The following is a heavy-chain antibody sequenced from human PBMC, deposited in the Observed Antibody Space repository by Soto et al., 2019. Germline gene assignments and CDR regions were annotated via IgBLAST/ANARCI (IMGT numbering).Heavy chain of an antibody. V-gene: IGHV4-30-4*01. CDR1: GGSISSGDYY. CDR3: ARDRDDSSGSQVVGMDV. J-gene: IGHJ6*02. D-gene: IGHD3-22*01. CDR2: IYYSGST. Sequence: PSETLSLTCTVSGGSISSGDYYWSWIRQPPGKGLEWIGYIYYSGSTYYNPSLKSRVTISVDTSKNQFSLKLSSETAADTAVYYCARDRDDSSGSQVVGMDVWGQGTTVTVSS.